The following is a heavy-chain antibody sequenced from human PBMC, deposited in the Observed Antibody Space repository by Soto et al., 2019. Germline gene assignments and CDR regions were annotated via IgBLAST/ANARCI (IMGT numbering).Heavy chain of an antibody. Sequence: EVQLLESGGGLVQPGGSLRLSCAASGFTFSSYAMSWVRQAPGKGLEWVSAISGSGGSTYYADSVKGRFTISRDNSKNTLYLQMSSLRAEDTAVYYCAKALDGSYYYGMDVWGQGTTVTVSS. CDR3: AKALDGSYYYGMDV. D-gene: IGHD6-19*01. V-gene: IGHV3-23*01. CDR1: GFTFSSYA. CDR2: ISGSGGST. J-gene: IGHJ6*02.